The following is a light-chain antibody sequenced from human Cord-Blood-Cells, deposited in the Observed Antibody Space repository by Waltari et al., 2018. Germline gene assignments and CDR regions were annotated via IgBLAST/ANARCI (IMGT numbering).Light chain of an antibody. CDR1: SGHSSYA. J-gene: IGLJ3*02. Sequence: QLVLTQSPPPSASIGASVTLTCTLSSGHSSYAIAWHQQQPEKGPRYLVMLNSDGSHSKGDGIPDRFSGSSAGAERYLTISSRQSEDEADYYCQTWGTGYWVFGGGTKLTVL. V-gene: IGLV4-69*01. CDR3: QTWGTGYWV. CDR2: LNSDGSH.